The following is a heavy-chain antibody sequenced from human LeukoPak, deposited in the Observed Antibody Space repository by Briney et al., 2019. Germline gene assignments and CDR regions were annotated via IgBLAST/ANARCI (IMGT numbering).Heavy chain of an antibody. V-gene: IGHV3-30-3*01. CDR2: ISYDGSNK. CDR1: GFTFSSYA. D-gene: IGHD3-3*01. J-gene: IGHJ4*02. CDR3: ARDGTLLRFLDPSYYFDY. Sequence: GGSLRLSCAASGFTFSSYAMHWVRQAPGKGLEWVAVISYDGSNKYYADSVKGRFTISRDNSKNTLYLQMNSLRAEDTAVYYCARDGTLLRFLDPSYYFDYWGQGTLVTVSS.